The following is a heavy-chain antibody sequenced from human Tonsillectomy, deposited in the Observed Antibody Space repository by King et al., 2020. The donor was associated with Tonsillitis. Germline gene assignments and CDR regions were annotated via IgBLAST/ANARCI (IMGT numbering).Heavy chain of an antibody. J-gene: IGHJ6*02. CDR2: ISSSSSYI. D-gene: IGHD3-3*01. Sequence: GQLVQSGGGLVKPGGSLRLSCAASGFTFSSYSMNWVRQAPGKGLEWVSSISSSSSYIYYAASVKGRFTISRDNAKNSLYRQMNSLGAEDTALYYCALGDYDFWSGYYNHYYYGMDVWGQGTTVTVSS. V-gene: IGHV3-21*01. CDR1: GFTFSSYS. CDR3: ALGDYDFWSGYYNHYYYGMDV.